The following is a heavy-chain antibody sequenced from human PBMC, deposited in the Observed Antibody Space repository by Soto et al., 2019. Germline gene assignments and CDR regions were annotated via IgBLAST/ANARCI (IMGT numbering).Heavy chain of an antibody. Sequence: PGGSLRLSCAASGFTFSSYGMHWVRQAPGKGLEWVAVISYDGSNKYYADSVKGRFTISRDNSKNTLYLQMNSLRAEDTAVYYCAKLGLVVVPAAAGGWFDPWGQGTLVTVSS. CDR2: ISYDGSNK. CDR3: AKLGLVVVPAAAGGWFDP. V-gene: IGHV3-30*18. D-gene: IGHD2-2*01. J-gene: IGHJ5*02. CDR1: GFTFSSYG.